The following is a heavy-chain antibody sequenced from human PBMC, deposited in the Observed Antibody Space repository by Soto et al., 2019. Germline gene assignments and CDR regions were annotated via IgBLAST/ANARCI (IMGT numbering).Heavy chain of an antibody. V-gene: IGHV1-18*01. Sequence: QVQLVQSGAEVKKAGASVKVSCEASGYTFTSYGIIWVRQAPGQGRECMGWISTYNGNTNYAQKFQGRVTLTTDTSKSKAYIDLRNLRTDDTAVYDCAKDNGQWLVDDWGQGTLVTVSS. CDR1: GYTFTSYG. D-gene: IGHD6-19*01. CDR2: ISTYNGNT. J-gene: IGHJ4*02. CDR3: AKDNGQWLVDD.